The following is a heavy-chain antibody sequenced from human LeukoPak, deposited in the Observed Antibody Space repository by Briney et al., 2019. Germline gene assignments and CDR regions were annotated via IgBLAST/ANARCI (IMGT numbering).Heavy chain of an antibody. CDR3: AGTGYDFWSGHQTYDYYYYMDV. CDR2: LYYSGST. Sequence: SETLSLTCTVSGGSISDSSYYWGWIRQPPEKGLEWIGSLYYSGSTYYNPSLKSRDTISIDTSKNHFSLNLSSVTAADTAVYYCAGTGYDFWSGHQTYDYYYYMDVWGKGTTVTVSS. CDR1: GGSISDSSYY. D-gene: IGHD3-3*01. V-gene: IGHV4-39*07. J-gene: IGHJ6*03.